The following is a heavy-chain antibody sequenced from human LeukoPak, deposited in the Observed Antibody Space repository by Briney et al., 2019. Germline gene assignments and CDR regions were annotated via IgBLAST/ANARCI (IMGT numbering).Heavy chain of an antibody. D-gene: IGHD5-24*01. Sequence: GASVKVSCKASGYTFTSYAMHWVRQAPGQRLEWMGWINAGNGNTKYSQEFQGRVTITRDTSASTAYMELSSLRSEDMAVYYCARGVGDGYNFNWFDLWGQGTLVTVSS. J-gene: IGHJ5*02. CDR2: INAGNGNT. CDR1: GYTFTSYA. V-gene: IGHV1-3*03. CDR3: ARGVGDGYNFNWFDL.